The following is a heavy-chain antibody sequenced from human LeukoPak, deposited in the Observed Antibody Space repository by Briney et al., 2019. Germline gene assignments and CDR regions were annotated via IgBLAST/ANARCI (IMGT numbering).Heavy chain of an antibody. V-gene: IGHV3-23*01. D-gene: IGHD1-1*01. CDR1: GFTFSSYS. Sequence: TGGSLRLSCAASGFTFSSYSMSWVRQAPGKGLEWVSTISGRGDRTYYADSVKGRFTISRDNSKNTLYVQMNSLRGEDTAVYYCARDPRDLEGGDVFDIWGQGTMVTVSS. J-gene: IGHJ3*02. CDR3: ARDPRDLEGGDVFDI. CDR2: ISGRGDRT.